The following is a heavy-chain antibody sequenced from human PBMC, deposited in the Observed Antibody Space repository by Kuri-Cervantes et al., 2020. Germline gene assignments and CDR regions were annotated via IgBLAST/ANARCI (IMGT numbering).Heavy chain of an antibody. CDR3: ARWGQYQLPARMVGAFDI. V-gene: IGHV1-3*01. D-gene: IGHD2-2*01. CDR1: GYTFTSYY. J-gene: IGHJ3*02. Sequence: ASVKVSCKASGYTFTSYYMHWVRQAPGQRLEWMGWINAGNGNTKYPQKFQGRVTITRDTSASTAYMELSSLRSEDTAVYYCARWGQYQLPARMVGAFDIWGQGTMVTVSS. CDR2: INAGNGNT.